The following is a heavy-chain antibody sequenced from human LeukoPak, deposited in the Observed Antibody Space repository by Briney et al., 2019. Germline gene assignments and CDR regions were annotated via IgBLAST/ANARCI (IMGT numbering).Heavy chain of an antibody. J-gene: IGHJ4*02. CDR2: IYYSGST. V-gene: IGHV4-39*01. CDR1: GGSISSSCYY. CDR3: ARLAPEYGSGSDY. Sequence: SETLSLTCIVAGGSISSSCYYWGWIRHPPGKGLEWIGSIYYSGSTYYNPSLKSRVTISVDTSKNQFSLKLSSVTAADTAVYYCARLAPEYGSGSDYWGQGTLVTVSS. D-gene: IGHD3-10*01.